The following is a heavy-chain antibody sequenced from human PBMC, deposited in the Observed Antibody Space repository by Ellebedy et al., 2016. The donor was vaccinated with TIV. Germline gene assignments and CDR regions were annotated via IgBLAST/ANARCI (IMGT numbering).Heavy chain of an antibody. J-gene: IGHJ4*02. CDR3: ARGGSSGSSDY. CDR1: GFTFRSHG. V-gene: IGHV3-30*03. Sequence: GGSLRLPXVASGFTFRSHGIYWVRQAPGKGLEWVAVISSDGSNKYYADSVKGRFTISRDNSKNTLYLQMNSLRTDDTAVYYCARGGSSGSSDYWGQGTLVTVSS. CDR2: ISSDGSNK. D-gene: IGHD3-10*01.